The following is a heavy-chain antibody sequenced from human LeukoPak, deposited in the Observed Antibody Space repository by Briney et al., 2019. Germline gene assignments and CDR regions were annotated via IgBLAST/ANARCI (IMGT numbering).Heavy chain of an antibody. Sequence: PSETLSLTCTVSGGSISSYYWSWIRQPPGKGLEWIGYIYTSGSTNYNPSLKSRVTISVDTSKNQFSLKLSSVTAADTAVYYWASLSSSWYYFDYWGQGTLVTVSS. CDR3: ASLSSSWYYFDY. D-gene: IGHD6-13*01. J-gene: IGHJ4*02. CDR1: GGSISSYY. CDR2: IYTSGST. V-gene: IGHV4-4*09.